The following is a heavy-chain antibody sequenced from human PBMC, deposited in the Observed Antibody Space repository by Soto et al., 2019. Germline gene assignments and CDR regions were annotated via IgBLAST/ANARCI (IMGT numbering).Heavy chain of an antibody. CDR2: ISSEGKNK. D-gene: IGHD2-2*01. CDR3: ARDFVVPAAMSLARYYYYGLDV. J-gene: IGHJ6*02. Sequence: PGGSLRLCCAASGFPCSSFGMHWVRQGPGKGLEWVAVISSEGKNKFYADSVKGRFTISRDNSKNTLSLQIDSLRTDDTAVYYCARDFVVPAAMSLARYYYYGLDVWGQGTTVTVSS. V-gene: IGHV3-30*03. CDR1: GFPCSSFG.